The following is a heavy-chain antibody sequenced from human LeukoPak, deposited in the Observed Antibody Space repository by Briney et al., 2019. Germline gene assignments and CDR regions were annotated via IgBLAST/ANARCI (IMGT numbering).Heavy chain of an antibody. Sequence: SETLSLTCTVSGGSISHYYWSWIRQPAGKGLEWVGRIHSTGSTDYNPSLKSRVTMSVDTSKNQFFAKVNSVTAAGTAVYYCARGLEVGADKALDYWGQGTLVTVSS. CDR3: ARGLEVGADKALDY. CDR2: IHSTGST. V-gene: IGHV4-4*07. J-gene: IGHJ4*02. CDR1: GGSISHYY. D-gene: IGHD1-1*01.